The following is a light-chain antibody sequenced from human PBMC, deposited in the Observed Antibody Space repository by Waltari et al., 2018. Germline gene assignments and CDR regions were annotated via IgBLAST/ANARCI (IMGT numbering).Light chain of an antibody. CDR2: GQD. CDR1: SLSRFY. V-gene: IGLV3-19*01. J-gene: IGLJ2*01. Sequence: SSKLTPDPAVSVALGQTVKITCQGDSLSRFYASWYQQRPGQAPVLVFYGQDDRPSGIPERFSGSTSGDTAYLTITGAQADDEADYYCHSRDSSSTRVFGGGTRLTV. CDR3: HSRDSSSTRV.